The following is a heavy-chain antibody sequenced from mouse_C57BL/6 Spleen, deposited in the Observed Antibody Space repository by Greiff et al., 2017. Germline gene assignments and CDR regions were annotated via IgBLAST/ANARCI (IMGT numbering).Heavy chain of an antibody. CDR1: GYTFTDYE. Sequence: VQLQESGAELVRPGASVTLSCKASGYTFTDYEMHWVKQTPVHGLEWIGAIDPETGGTAYNQKFKGKAILTADKSSSTAYMELRSLTSEDSAVXYCTRSAVRRQSGNYWGQGTTLTVSS. J-gene: IGHJ2*01. CDR2: IDPETGGT. D-gene: IGHD3-2*02. V-gene: IGHV1-15*01. CDR3: TRSAVRRQSGNY.